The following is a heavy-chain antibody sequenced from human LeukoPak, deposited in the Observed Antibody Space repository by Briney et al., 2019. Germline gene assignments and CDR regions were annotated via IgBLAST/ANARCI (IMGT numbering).Heavy chain of an antibody. J-gene: IGHJ6*03. V-gene: IGHV1-69*05. CDR2: IIPIFGTA. Sequence: ASVKVSCKASGGTFSSYAISWVRQASGQGLEWMGGIIPIFGTANYAQKFQGRVTITTDESTSTAYMELSSLRSEDTAVYYCARVGAARPHYYYYYYMDVWGKGTTVTVSS. CDR1: GGTFSSYA. CDR3: ARVGAARPHYYYYYYMDV. D-gene: IGHD6-6*01.